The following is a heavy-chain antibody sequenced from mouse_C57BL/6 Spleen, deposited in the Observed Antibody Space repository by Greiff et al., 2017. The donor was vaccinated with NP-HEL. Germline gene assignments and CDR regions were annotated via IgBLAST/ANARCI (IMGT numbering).Heavy chain of an antibody. J-gene: IGHJ2*01. V-gene: IGHV1-52*01. Sequence: QVQLKQPGAELVKPGASVKMSCKASGYTFTSYWMHWVKQRPIQGLEWIGNIDPSDSETHYNQKFKDKATLTVDKSSSTAYMQLSSLTSEDSAVYYCARGDFDYWGQGTTLTVSS. CDR2: IDPSDSET. CDR1: GYTFTSYW. CDR3: ARGDFDY.